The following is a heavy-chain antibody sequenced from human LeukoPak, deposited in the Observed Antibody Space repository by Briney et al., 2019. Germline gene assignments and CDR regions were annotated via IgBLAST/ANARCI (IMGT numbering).Heavy chain of an antibody. Sequence: GGSLRLSCAASGFTFSSYSMNWVRQAPGKGLEWVSYISSSSSIINYADSVKGRFTISRDNAKNSLYLQMNSLRAEDTAVYYCARDWPGYSSGLNWFDPWGQGTLVTVSS. CDR3: ARDWPGYSSGLNWFDP. J-gene: IGHJ5*02. CDR1: GFTFSSYS. D-gene: IGHD6-19*01. V-gene: IGHV3-48*01. CDR2: ISSSSSII.